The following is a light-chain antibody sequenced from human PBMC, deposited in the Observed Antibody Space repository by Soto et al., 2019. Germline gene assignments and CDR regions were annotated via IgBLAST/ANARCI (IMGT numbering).Light chain of an antibody. CDR1: SSDVGGYNY. CDR3: SSYTSSSTGVV. Sequence: QSALTQPASVSGSPGQSITISCTGTSSDVGGYNYVSWYQQHPGKAPKIMIYDVSNRPSGVSNRFSGSKSGNTASLTISGLQAEDEADYYCSSYTSSSTGVVFGGGTKLTVL. J-gene: IGLJ2*01. V-gene: IGLV2-14*01. CDR2: DVS.